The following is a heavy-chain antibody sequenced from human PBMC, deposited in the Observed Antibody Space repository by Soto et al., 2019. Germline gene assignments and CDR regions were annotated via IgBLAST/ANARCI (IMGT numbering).Heavy chain of an antibody. CDR1: GYTFTGYY. D-gene: IGHD6-19*01. V-gene: IGHV1-2*02. CDR2: INPNSGGT. J-gene: IGHJ4*02. CDR3: TYYTAVAGTLDFDH. Sequence: ASVKVSCKASGYTFTGYYMHWVRQAPGQGLEWMGWINPNSGGTNYAQKFQGRVTMTRDTSISTAYMELSRLRSDDTAVYYCTYYTAVAGTLDFDHWGQGTLVTVS.